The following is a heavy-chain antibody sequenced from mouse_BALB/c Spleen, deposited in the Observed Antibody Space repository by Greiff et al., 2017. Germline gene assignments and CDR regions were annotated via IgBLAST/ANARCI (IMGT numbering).Heavy chain of an antibody. CDR1: GFTFSSYT. CDR2: ISNGGGST. D-gene: IGHD2-14*01. V-gene: IGHV5-12-2*01. CDR3: ARLYRYDGFDY. Sequence: EVQRVESGGGLVQPGGSLKLSCAASGFTFSSYTMSWVRQTPEKRLEWVAYISNGGGSTYYPDTVKGRFTISRDNAKNTLYLQMSSLKSEDTAMYYCARLYRYDGFDYWGQGTTLTVSS. J-gene: IGHJ2*01.